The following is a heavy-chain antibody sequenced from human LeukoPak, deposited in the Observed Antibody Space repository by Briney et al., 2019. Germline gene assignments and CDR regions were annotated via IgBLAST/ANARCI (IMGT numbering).Heavy chain of an antibody. V-gene: IGHV1-2*02. J-gene: IGHJ6*02. CDR1: GYTFTGYY. Sequence: ASVKVSCKASGYTFTGYYMHWVRQAPGQGLEWMGWINPNSGGTNYAQKFQGRVTMTRDTSVSTAYMELSRLRSDDTAVYYCARRYFDWRYGMDVWGQGTTVTVSS. D-gene: IGHD3-9*01. CDR3: ARRYFDWRYGMDV. CDR2: INPNSGGT.